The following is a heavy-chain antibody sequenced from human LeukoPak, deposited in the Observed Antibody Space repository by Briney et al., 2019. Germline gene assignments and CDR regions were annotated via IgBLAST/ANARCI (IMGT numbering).Heavy chain of an antibody. J-gene: IGHJ4*02. V-gene: IGHV1-18*01. Sequence: ASVKVSCKASGYTFTTYNINWVRQAPGQGLEWMGWISGYNGNTNYAQKLQGRVTMTTDTSTSTAYMELRSLRSDDTAVYYCARGDSSGYWDYWGQGTLVTVSS. CDR3: ARGDSSGYWDY. CDR2: ISGYNGNT. CDR1: GYTFTTYN. D-gene: IGHD3-22*01.